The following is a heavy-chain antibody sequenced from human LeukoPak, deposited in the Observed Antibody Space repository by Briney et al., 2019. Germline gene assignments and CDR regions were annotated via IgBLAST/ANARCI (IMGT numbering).Heavy chain of an antibody. CDR3: AKPPSSIDAFDI. J-gene: IGHJ3*02. Sequence: GGSLRLSCAASGFTFSSYGMHWVRQAPGKGLEWVAFIRYDGSNKYYADSVKGRFTISRDNSKNTLYLQMNSLRAEDTAVYYFAKPPSSIDAFDIWGQGTMVTVSS. V-gene: IGHV3-30*02. CDR1: GFTFSSYG. CDR2: IRYDGSNK.